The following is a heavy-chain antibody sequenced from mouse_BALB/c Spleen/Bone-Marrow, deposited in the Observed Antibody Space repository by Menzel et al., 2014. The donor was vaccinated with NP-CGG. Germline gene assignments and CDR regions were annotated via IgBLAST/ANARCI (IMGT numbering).Heavy chain of an antibody. D-gene: IGHD1-1*01. Sequence: EVKLVESGPELVKPGASVKMSCKASGYTFTNYVMHWVKQKPGQGLEWIGYINPYNDGTKYNEKFKGKATLTSDKSSSTAYMELSSLTSVDSAVYYCARYPDYYGSSYAMDYWGQGTSVTVSS. J-gene: IGHJ4*01. CDR1: GYTFTNYV. V-gene: IGHV1-14*01. CDR2: INPYNDGT. CDR3: ARYPDYYGSSYAMDY.